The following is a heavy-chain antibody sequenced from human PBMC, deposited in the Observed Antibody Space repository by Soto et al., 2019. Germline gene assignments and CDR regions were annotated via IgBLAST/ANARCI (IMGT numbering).Heavy chain of an antibody. Sequence: GGSLRLSCAASGFTFSTYAMSWVRQTPEKGLEWVSAISGSGGATNYADSVKGRFTISRDNSKSTVSLQMNSLRAEDTAVYYCAKDGDSSGWSLQYYFDYWGQGTLVTVSS. D-gene: IGHD6-19*01. CDR3: AKDGDSSGWSLQYYFDY. V-gene: IGHV3-23*01. J-gene: IGHJ4*02. CDR2: ISGSGGAT. CDR1: GFTFSTYA.